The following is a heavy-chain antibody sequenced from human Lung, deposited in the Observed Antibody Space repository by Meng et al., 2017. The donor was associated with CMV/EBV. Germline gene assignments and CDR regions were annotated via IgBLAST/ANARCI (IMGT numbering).Heavy chain of an antibody. Sequence: SXTXSLXCTVSGGSISSYFWSWIRQPPGKGLEWIGYIYYSGSTNYNPSLKSRVTISVDTSKNQFSLKLSSVTAADTAVYYCARESVYSSGWNWFDPWGQGTXVTCSS. CDR3: ARESVYSSGWNWFDP. CDR2: IYYSGST. V-gene: IGHV4-59*01. J-gene: IGHJ5*02. CDR1: GGSISSYF. D-gene: IGHD6-19*01.